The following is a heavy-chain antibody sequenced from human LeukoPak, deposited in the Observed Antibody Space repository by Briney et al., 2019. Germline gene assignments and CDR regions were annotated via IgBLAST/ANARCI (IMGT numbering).Heavy chain of an antibody. D-gene: IGHD3-16*02. Sequence: ASVKVSCKASGYTFTGYYMHWVRQAPGQGLEWMGWINPNSGGTNYAQKFQGRGTMTRDTSISTAYMELSRLRSDDTAVYYCARERITFGGVIVRDAFDIWGQGTMVTVSS. CDR2: INPNSGGT. J-gene: IGHJ3*02. V-gene: IGHV1-2*02. CDR1: GYTFTGYY. CDR3: ARERITFGGVIVRDAFDI.